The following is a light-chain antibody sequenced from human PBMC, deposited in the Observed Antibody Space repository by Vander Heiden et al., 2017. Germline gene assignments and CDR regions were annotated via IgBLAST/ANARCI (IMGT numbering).Light chain of an antibody. Sequence: EIVMTQSPATLSLSPGERATLSCRASQSVDYNLAWYQQKPGQAPRLLIYGASTRATGIPAKFSGSGSGTELTFTISSLQSEDFAVYYCQQDDMWPYIFGQGTKLEIK. CDR1: QSVDYN. V-gene: IGKV3-15*01. J-gene: IGKJ2*01. CDR3: QQDDMWPYI. CDR2: GAS.